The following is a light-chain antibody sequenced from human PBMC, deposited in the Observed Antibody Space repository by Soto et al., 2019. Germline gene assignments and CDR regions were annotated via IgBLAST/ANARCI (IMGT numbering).Light chain of an antibody. CDR3: MQALQTPLT. V-gene: IGKV1-33*01. Sequence: DIQMTQSPPSLSVSVGDRVTITCQASQDISNYLHWFQQKPGKAPQLLIFDVSNLQTGVPSRFSGSGSGTDFTLKISRVEAEDVGVYYCMQALQTPLTFGQGTRLEIK. J-gene: IGKJ5*01. CDR1: QDISNY. CDR2: DVS.